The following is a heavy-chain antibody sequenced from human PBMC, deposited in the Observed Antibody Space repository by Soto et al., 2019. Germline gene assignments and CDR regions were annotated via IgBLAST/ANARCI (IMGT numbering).Heavy chain of an antibody. V-gene: IGHV3-30*18. CDR2: ISYDGSNK. Sequence: QVRLVESGGGVVQPGRSLRLSCAASGFTFSSYGMHWVRQAPGKGLEWVAVISYDGSNKYYADSVKGRFTISRDNSKNTLYLQMNSLRAEDTAVYYCAKGGWYFDLWGRGTLVTVSS. J-gene: IGHJ2*01. CDR3: AKGGWYFDL. CDR1: GFTFSSYG.